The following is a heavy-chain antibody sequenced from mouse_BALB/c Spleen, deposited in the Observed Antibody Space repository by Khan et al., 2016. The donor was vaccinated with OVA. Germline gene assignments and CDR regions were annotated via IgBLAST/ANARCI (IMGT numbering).Heavy chain of an antibody. J-gene: IGHJ3*01. CDR2: IIPYNDYT. CDR1: GYTFALHH. D-gene: IGHD1-2*01. V-gene: IGHV1S45*01. Sequence: VQLQQSGTELVRPGASMKISCKAFGYTFALHHINWVRQRPGQGLDWIGYIIPYNDYTTYNQKFRDKATLTVDKSSSTAYMELSSLTSEDSVVYYCTITTAFAYWGQGTLVTVSA. CDR3: TITTAFAY.